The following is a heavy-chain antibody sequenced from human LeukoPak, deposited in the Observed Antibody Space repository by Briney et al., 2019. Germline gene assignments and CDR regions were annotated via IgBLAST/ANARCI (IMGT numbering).Heavy chain of an antibody. CDR3: AKAISGVGAPVIYGLRY. D-gene: IGHD1-26*01. CDR1: GFTVSSSF. V-gene: IGHV3-66*01. CDR2: IYNDGTT. Sequence: GGSLRLSCAVSGFTVSSSFISWVRQAPGKGLEWVSLIYNDGTTYYGDSVNGRFTISRDNTKNTVYLQMNSLRAEDTAVYYCAKAISGVGAPVIYGLRYWGQGTLVTVSS. J-gene: IGHJ4*02.